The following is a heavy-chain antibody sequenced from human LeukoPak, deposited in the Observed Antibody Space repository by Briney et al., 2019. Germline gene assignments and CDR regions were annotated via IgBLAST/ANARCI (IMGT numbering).Heavy chain of an antibody. J-gene: IGHJ6*03. CDR2: IYYTGFT. V-gene: IGHV4-31*03. CDR3: ARAGLGIENYYYYMDV. D-gene: IGHD1-14*01. Sequence: SQTLSLTCTVSGASISSDGFYWSWSRQLPGKGLEWIGYIYYTGFTYCKPSLKGRVTMSVDTSQNQFSLRMSSMTAADTAVYYCARAGLGIENYYYYMDVWGKGTTVTVSS. CDR1: GASISSDGFY.